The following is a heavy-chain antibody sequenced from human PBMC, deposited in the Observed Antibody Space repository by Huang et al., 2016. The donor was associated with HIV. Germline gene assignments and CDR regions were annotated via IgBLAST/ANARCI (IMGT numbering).Heavy chain of an antibody. CDR1: GGSFSGDY. CDR3: ARERMMSWLDDHDAFDI. D-gene: IGHD1-1*01. J-gene: IGHJ3*02. CDR2: INHSGST. Sequence: QVQLQQWGAGLLKPSETLSLTCAVYGGSFSGDYWSWIRQSHGKGLEWIGEINHSGSTNCNPALKSRLTISVETSKNQFSLKLSSVTAADTAVYYCARERMMSWLDDHDAFDIWGQGTMVTVSS. V-gene: IGHV4-34*01.